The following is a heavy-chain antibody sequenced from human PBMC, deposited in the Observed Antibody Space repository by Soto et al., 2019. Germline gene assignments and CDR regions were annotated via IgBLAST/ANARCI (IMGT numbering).Heavy chain of an antibody. J-gene: IGHJ4*02. CDR1: GFTFSSYG. V-gene: IGHV3-33*01. D-gene: IGHD2-15*01. CDR3: ARSPNGGPFDY. CDR2: IWYDGSNK. Sequence: PGGSLRLSCAASGFTFSSYGMHWVRQAPGKGLEWVAVIWYDGSNKYYADSVKGRFTISRDNSKNTLYLQMNSLRAEDTAVYYCARSPNGGPFDYWGQGTLVTVSS.